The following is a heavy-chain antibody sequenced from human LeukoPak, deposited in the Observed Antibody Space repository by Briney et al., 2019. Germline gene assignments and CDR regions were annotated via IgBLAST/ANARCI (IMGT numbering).Heavy chain of an antibody. CDR2: IYYSGST. Sequence: SETLSLTCTVSGGSISSYYWSWIRQPPGKGLEWIGYIYYSGSTNYNPSLKSRVTISVDTSKNQFSLKLSSVTAADTAVYYCARGRGMAAAGTPRPNWFDPWGQGTLVTVSS. CDR1: GGSISSYY. J-gene: IGHJ5*02. V-gene: IGHV4-59*12. D-gene: IGHD6-13*01. CDR3: ARGRGMAAAGTPRPNWFDP.